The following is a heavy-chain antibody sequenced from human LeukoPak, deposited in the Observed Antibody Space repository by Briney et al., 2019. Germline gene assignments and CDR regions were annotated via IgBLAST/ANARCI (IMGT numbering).Heavy chain of an antibody. CDR1: SGSISSSSYY. V-gene: IGHV4-39*07. CDR3: AKERQGSGSYYIDY. CDR2: IYYSGST. Sequence: SETLSLTCTVSSGSISSSSYYWGWIRQPPGKGLEWIGSIYYSGSTYYNPSLKSRVTISVDTSKNQFSLKLSSVTAADTAVYYCAKERQGSGSYYIDYWGQGTLVTVSS. J-gene: IGHJ4*02. D-gene: IGHD3-10*01.